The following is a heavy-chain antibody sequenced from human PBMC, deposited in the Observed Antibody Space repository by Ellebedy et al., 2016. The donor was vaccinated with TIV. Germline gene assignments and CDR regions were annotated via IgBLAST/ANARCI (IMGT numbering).Heavy chain of an antibody. CDR2: IYHSGST. D-gene: IGHD2-15*01. J-gene: IGHJ4*02. CDR1: GGSISSSSYY. V-gene: IGHV4-31*03. Sequence: MPSETLSLTCTVSGGSISSSSYYWGWIRQPPGKGLEWIGYIYHSGSTYYNPSLRSRLTMSVDTSKNQLSLKLSSVTAADTAVYYCAIQVVAATPGRLDSWGQGTLVTVSS. CDR3: AIQVVAATPGRLDS.